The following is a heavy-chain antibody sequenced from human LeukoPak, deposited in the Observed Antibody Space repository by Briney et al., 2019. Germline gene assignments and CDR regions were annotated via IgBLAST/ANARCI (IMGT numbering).Heavy chain of an antibody. V-gene: IGHV1-2*02. D-gene: IGHD3-10*01. Sequence: ASVKVSCKASGYTFTGYYMHWVRQAPGQGLEWMGWINPNSGGTNYAQKFQGRVTMTRDTSISTAYMELSRLRSDDTAVYYCARDRGGDALLWFGELTNWFDPWGQGTLVTVSS. CDR3: ARDRGGDALLWFGELTNWFDP. CDR1: GYTFTGYY. J-gene: IGHJ5*02. CDR2: INPNSGGT.